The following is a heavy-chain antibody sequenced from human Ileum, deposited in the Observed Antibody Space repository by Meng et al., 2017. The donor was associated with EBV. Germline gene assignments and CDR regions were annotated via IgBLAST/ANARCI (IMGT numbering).Heavy chain of an antibody. CDR2: ISHSGST. CDR3: ASSDYYRSDY. J-gene: IGHJ4*02. CDR1: GGSFSSSNW. D-gene: IGHD3-22*01. V-gene: IGHV4-4*02. Sequence: QVPLQEAGPGLVEPSGTLSLTCAVSGGSFSSSNWWIWVRQTPGKGLEWIGEISHSGSTNYSPSLKGRVTISLDKSKNQLSLKLNSVTAADTAVYYCASSDYYRSDYWGQGTLVTVAS.